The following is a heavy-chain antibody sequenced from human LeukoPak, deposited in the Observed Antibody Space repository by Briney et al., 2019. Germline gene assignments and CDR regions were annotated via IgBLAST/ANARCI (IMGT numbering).Heavy chain of an antibody. D-gene: IGHD5-18*01. CDR3: AREAYSYGYSFDY. J-gene: IGHJ4*02. Sequence: SETLSLTCTVSGGSISSTSYYWSWIRQPPGKGLEWIGYIYYSGSTNYNPSLKSRVTISVDTSKNQFSLKLSSVTAADTAVYYCAREAYSYGYSFDYWGQGTLVTVSS. CDR2: IYYSGST. CDR1: GGSISSTSYY. V-gene: IGHV4-61*01.